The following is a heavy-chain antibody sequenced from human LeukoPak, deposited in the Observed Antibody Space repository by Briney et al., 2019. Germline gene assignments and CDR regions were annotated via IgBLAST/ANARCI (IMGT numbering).Heavy chain of an antibody. CDR1: GFTFNNYW. D-gene: IGHD2-8*02. Sequence: GGSLRLSCAGSGFTFNNYWMHWVRQAPGKGLVWVSGINSDGSSTNYADSVKGRFTISRDNSKNTLYLQMNSLRAEDTAVYYCAKAGTGASGYFALWGRGTLVTVSS. J-gene: IGHJ2*01. CDR2: INSDGSST. V-gene: IGHV3-74*01. CDR3: AKAGTGASGYFAL.